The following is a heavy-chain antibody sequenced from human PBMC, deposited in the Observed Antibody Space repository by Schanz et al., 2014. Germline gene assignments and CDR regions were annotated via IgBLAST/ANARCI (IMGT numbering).Heavy chain of an antibody. CDR3: ARDPNTSAWLPYFDT. CDR2: ISSSSSTI. V-gene: IGHV3-48*01. J-gene: IGHJ4*02. CDR1: GFTFRNYG. D-gene: IGHD6-19*01. Sequence: EVQLLESGGTVVQPGGSLRVSCAASGFTFRNYGMNWVRQAPGKGLEWVSYISSSSSTIYYADSVKGRFTISRDNAKNSLYLQMNSLRTDDTAMYYCARDPNTSAWLPYFDTWGQGTLVTVSS.